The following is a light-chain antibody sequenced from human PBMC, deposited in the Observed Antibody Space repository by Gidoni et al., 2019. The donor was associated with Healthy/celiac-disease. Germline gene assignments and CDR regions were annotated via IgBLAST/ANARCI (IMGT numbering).Light chain of an antibody. CDR3: ISYTSSSRV. J-gene: IGLJ2*01. Sequence: QSALTQPASVSGSPGQSFTISCTGTSSDVGGYHYVSWYQQHPGKAPQLMIYDVSNRPSGVSNRFSGSKSGNTASLTISGLQAEDEADYYCISYTSSSRVFGGGTKLTVL. CDR1: SSDVGGYHY. CDR2: DVS. V-gene: IGLV2-14*03.